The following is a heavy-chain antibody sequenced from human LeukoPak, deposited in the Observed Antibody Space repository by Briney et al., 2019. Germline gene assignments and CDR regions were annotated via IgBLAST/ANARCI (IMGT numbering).Heavy chain of an antibody. V-gene: IGHV4-59*01. J-gene: IGHJ4*02. CDR1: GGSIRSYH. CDR2: IYDSGST. D-gene: IGHD2-21*02. CDR3: AREAYCGGDCYSGFDY. Sequence: SETLSRTCTVSGGSIRSYHWSWIRQPPGKRLEGIGYIYDSGSTNYNPSLKSRVTISINTSKNQFSLKLSSVTAADTAVYYCAREAYCGGDCYSGFDYWGQGTLVTVSS.